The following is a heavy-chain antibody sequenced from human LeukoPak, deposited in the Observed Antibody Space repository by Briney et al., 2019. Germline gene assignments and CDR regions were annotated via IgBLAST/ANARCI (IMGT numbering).Heavy chain of an antibody. D-gene: IGHD3-10*01. V-gene: IGHV1-69*05. Sequence: SVKVSCKASGGTFSSYAISWVRQAPGQGLEWMGRIIPTFGTANYAQKFQGRVTITTDESTSTAYMELSSLRSEDTAVYYCARAVLLWFGELLYYFDYWGQGTLVTVSS. CDR1: GGTFSSYA. CDR2: IIPTFGTA. CDR3: ARAVLLWFGELLYYFDY. J-gene: IGHJ4*02.